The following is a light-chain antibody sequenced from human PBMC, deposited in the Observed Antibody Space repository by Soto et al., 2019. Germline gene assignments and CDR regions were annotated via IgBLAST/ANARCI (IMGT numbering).Light chain of an antibody. CDR3: SSFAGSRTWV. V-gene: IGLV2-8*01. J-gene: IGLJ3*02. CDR1: RVNVGGYDF. Sequence: QSVLTQPPSASGSPGQSVTISCTGTRVNVGGYDFVPWYEQHPGKAPKLILYEVDKRPSGVPDRFSGSKSGNTASLTVSGLQADDEADYYCSSFAGSRTWVFGGGTQLTVL. CDR2: EVD.